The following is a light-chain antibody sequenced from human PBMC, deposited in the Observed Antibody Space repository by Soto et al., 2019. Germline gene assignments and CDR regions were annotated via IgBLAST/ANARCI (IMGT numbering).Light chain of an antibody. CDR2: DNS. V-gene: IGLV1-40*01. CDR3: QSYASSLSGYV. J-gene: IGLJ1*01. Sequence: QLVLTQPPSVSGAPGQRVTISCTGSSSNIGAGYDVHWYQQLPGRVPKLLIYDNSNRPSGVPDRFSGSKSGTSASLAITGLQAEDEADYYCQSYASSLSGYVFGTGTKLTVL. CDR1: SSNIGAGYD.